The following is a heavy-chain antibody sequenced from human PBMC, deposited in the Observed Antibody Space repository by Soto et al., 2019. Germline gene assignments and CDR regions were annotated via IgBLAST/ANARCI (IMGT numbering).Heavy chain of an antibody. CDR2: ITYDGASP. D-gene: IGHD3-22*01. J-gene: IGHJ3*01. Sequence: QVQLVESGGGVVQTGGSLRLSCAASGFNFNSYAMHWVRQAPGKGLEWVALITYDGASPYYADSLEDRFNVSRDNSKSTVYLQMNSLKTEDTAVYYCARARVIWRHFNAFDVWGQGTLVTVSS. CDR1: GFNFNSYA. V-gene: IGHV3-30*03. CDR3: ARARVIWRHFNAFDV.